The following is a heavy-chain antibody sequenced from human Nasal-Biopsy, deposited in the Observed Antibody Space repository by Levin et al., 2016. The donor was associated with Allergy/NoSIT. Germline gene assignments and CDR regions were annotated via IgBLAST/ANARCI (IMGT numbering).Heavy chain of an antibody. J-gene: IGHJ4*02. CDR1: GASITSGAYY. D-gene: IGHD3-3*01. Sequence: SETLSLTCTVSGASITSGAYYWSWIRQHPGEGLEWIGYIYSSGNIYYNPSLEHRITISLDTSKDQFSLKLMSVTAADTAIYYCARGDPWSHGGVFFEYWGRGSLVTVSS. V-gene: IGHV4-31*03. CDR2: IYSSGNI. CDR3: ARGDPWSHGGVFFEY.